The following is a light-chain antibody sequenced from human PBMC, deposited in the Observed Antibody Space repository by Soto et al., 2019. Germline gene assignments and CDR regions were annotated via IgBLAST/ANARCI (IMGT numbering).Light chain of an antibody. CDR3: ASYTRTTTLV. CDR2: DVN. V-gene: IGLV2-14*01. Sequence: QSALTQPASVSGSPGQSITISCTGTISDIGGYNFISWYQHHPGKAPKLVTYDVNNRPSGISYRFSGSKSGNTASLTISGRQAEEEADYYCASYTRTTTLVFGGGTKVTVL. J-gene: IGLJ2*01. CDR1: ISDIGGYNF.